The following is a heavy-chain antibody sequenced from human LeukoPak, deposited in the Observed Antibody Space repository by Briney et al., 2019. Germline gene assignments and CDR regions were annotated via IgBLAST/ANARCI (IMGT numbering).Heavy chain of an antibody. Sequence: SQTLSLTCTVSGGSISSGGYYWSWIRQPPGKGLEWIGYIYHSGSTYYNPSLKSRVTISVDTSKNQFSLKLSSVTAADTAVYYCAREDRDDFWSGYFDYWGQGTLVTVSS. CDR2: IYHSGST. D-gene: IGHD3-3*01. V-gene: IGHV4-30-2*01. CDR1: GGSISSGGYY. CDR3: AREDRDDFWSGYFDY. J-gene: IGHJ4*02.